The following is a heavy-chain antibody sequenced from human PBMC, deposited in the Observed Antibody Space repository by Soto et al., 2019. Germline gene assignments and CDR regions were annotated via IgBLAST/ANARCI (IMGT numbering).Heavy chain of an antibody. V-gene: IGHV1-69*13. CDR2: IIPMFGSA. CDR3: AVSLYGGVRQYYYRIDV. J-gene: IGHJ6*02. D-gene: IGHD3-10*01. Sequence: SVKVSCKASGGSFSSFAFSWVRQAPGQGLEWMGGIIPMFGSANYAQEFLSRVTFTADDSTSTAYMEISGLTFEDTAFYYCAVSLYGGVRQYYYRIDVWGPGTSVTVSS. CDR1: GGSFSSFA.